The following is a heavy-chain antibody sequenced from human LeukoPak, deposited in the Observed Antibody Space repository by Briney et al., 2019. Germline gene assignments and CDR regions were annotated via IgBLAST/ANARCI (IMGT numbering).Heavy chain of an antibody. J-gene: IGHJ4*02. CDR3: ARASYSYDISGWVPFDY. Sequence: PSQTLSLTCTVSGHSISSGDYDWGWIRQPGGKGLEWIGRIYTSGSTTYNPSVKSQITISEDTSENQFSLRLSSVTAADTAVYYCARASYSYDISGWVPFDYWGQGTLVTVSS. CDR1: GHSISSGDYD. CDR2: IYTSGST. D-gene: IGHD3-22*01. V-gene: IGHV4-61*02.